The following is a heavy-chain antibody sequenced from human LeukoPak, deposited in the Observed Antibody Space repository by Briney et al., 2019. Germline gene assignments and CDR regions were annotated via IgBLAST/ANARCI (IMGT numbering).Heavy chain of an antibody. CDR2: IVWNSGSI. J-gene: IGHJ4*02. Sequence: PGRSLRLSCTASGSTFDDYAMHWVRQAPGKGLEWVSGIVWNSGSIDYADSVKGRFTISRDNAKNSLYLQMNSLRTEDTALYYCAKDVGYSSTFTFEYWGQGTLVTVSS. V-gene: IGHV3-9*01. CDR1: GSTFDDYA. CDR3: AKDVGYSSTFTFEY. D-gene: IGHD6-19*01.